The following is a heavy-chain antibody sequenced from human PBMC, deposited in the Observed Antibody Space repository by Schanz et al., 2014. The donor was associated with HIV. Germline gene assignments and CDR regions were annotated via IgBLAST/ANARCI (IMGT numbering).Heavy chain of an antibody. V-gene: IGHV1-2*02. J-gene: IGHJ5*02. CDR3: AREKTTLNWFDP. CDR1: GHRFSNLW. Sequence: DLEQSGAEVKKPGASVKLSCTASGHRFSNLWIHWLRQAPGQGLQWMGWVKPNDGGTYYPQKFKGRVTMTRDTSISTAYMDLRSLRSDDTAVYYCAREKTTLNWFDPWGQGTLVTVSS. CDR2: VKPNDGGT.